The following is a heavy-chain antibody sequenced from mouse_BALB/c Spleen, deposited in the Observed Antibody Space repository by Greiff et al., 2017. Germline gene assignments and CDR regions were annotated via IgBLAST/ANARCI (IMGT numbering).Heavy chain of an antibody. D-gene: IGHD1-1*01. Sequence: VQLKQSGPGLVKPSQSLSLTCTVTGYSITSDYAWNWIRQFPGNKLEWMGYISYSGSTSYNPSLKSRISITRDTSKNQFFLQLNSVTTEDTATYYCARGDYGSSYKDPFAYWGQGTLVTVSA. CDR3: ARGDYGSSYKDPFAY. V-gene: IGHV3-2*02. CDR2: ISYSGST. J-gene: IGHJ3*01. CDR1: GYSITSDYA.